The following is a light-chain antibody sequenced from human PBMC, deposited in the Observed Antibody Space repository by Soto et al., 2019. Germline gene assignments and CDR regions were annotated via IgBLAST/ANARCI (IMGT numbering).Light chain of an antibody. J-gene: IGKJ4*01. CDR3: QQRSDWPST. Sequence: EIVLTQSPATLSLSPGERATLSCRASQSVRSYLAWYQQKPGQAPRLLIYDASNRAPGIPARFSGSGSGTDFTLTISSLEPEDFAVYYCQQRSDWPSTVGGGTKVQIK. CDR2: DAS. CDR1: QSVRSY. V-gene: IGKV3-11*01.